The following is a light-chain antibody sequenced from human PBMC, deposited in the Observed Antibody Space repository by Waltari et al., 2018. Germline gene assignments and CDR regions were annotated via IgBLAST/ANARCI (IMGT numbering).Light chain of an antibody. V-gene: IGLV3-21*04. CDR3: QVWDSNTNHVI. J-gene: IGLJ2*01. CDR2: DDS. CDR1: NIGVKS. Sequence: SSVLTQPPSVSLAPGTTASITCGGNNIGVKSVPWYQQRPGQAPVLVIYDDSARPSGIPERFSGSNSGNTATLTISRVEAGDGADYYCQVWDSNTNHVIFGGGTKLTVL.